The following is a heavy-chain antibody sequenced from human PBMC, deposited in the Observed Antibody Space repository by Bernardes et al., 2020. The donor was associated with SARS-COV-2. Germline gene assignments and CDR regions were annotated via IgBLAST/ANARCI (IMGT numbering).Heavy chain of an antibody. CDR2: ISPKSGAT. V-gene: IGHV1-2*02. D-gene: IGHD2-21*01. CDR1: GYTFSDYY. Sequence: ASVKVSCTASGYTFSDYYTHWLRQAPGQGLEWMGWISPKSGATNLAQKFQGRVTMTRDTSISTDYMELSRLRSDDTAVYYCARTFYYDRGGDSLFDDWGQGTPVTVSS. J-gene: IGHJ4*02. CDR3: ARTFYYDRGGDSLFDD.